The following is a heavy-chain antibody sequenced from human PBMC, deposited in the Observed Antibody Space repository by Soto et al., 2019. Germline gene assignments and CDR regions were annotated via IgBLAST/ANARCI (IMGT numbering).Heavy chain of an antibody. CDR2: IYYSGST. Sequence: QVQLQESGPGLVKPSETLSLTCTVSGGSISSYYWSWIRQPPGKGLEWIGYIYYSGSTNYNPSLKSRVTISVEPSKNQFSLKLSSVTAADTAVYYCARVQKRTTVTRFDPWGQGTLVTVSS. CDR1: GGSISSYY. V-gene: IGHV4-59*01. J-gene: IGHJ5*02. CDR3: ARVQKRTTVTRFDP. D-gene: IGHD4-17*01.